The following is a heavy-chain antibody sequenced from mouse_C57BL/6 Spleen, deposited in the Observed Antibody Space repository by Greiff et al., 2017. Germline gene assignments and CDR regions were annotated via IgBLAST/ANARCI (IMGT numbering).Heavy chain of an antibody. D-gene: IGHD2-1*01. CDR1: GYTFTSYW. V-gene: IGHV1-64*01. J-gene: IGHJ3*01. CDR3: ATIYYGNYVFAY. CDR2: IHPNSGST. Sequence: QVQLQQPGAELVKPGASVKLSCKASGYTFTSYWMHWVKQRPGQGLAWIGMIHPNSGSTNYNEKFKSKATLTVDKSSSTAYMQLSSLTSEDSAVYYCATIYYGNYVFAYWGQGTLVTVSA.